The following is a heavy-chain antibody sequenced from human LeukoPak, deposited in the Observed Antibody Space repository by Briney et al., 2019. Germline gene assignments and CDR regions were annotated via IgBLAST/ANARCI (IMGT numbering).Heavy chain of an antibody. D-gene: IGHD3-10*01. CDR1: GYTFTGYY. V-gene: IGHV1-2*02. Sequence: ASVKVSCKASGYTFTGYYMHWVRQAPGQGLEWMGWINPNSGGTNYAQRFQGRVTMTRDTSISTAYMELSRLRSDDTAVYYCAREAYDSGSFRTDYYYMDVWGKGTTVTVSS. CDR3: AREAYDSGSFRTDYYYMDV. CDR2: INPNSGGT. J-gene: IGHJ6*03.